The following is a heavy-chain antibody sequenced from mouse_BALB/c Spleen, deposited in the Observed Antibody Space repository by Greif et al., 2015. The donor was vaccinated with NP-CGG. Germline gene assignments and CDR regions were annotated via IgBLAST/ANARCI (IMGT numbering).Heavy chain of an antibody. J-gene: IGHJ4*01. CDR3: ARGGDGYFPMDY. V-gene: IGHV5-4*02. CDR1: GFTFSDYY. D-gene: IGHD2-3*01. Sequence: EVKLVESGGGLVKPGGSLKLSCAASGFTFSDYYMYWVRQTPGKRLEWVATISDGGSYTYYPDSVKGRFTISRDNAKNNLYLQMSSLKSEDTAMYYCARGGDGYFPMDYWGQGTSVTVSS. CDR2: ISDGGSYT.